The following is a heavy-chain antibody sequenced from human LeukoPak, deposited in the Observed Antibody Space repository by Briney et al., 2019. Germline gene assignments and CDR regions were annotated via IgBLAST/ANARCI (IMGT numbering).Heavy chain of an antibody. Sequence: GGSLRLSCAASGFNFRDYHMSWIRQAPGKGLEWVSGITWSGGSTGYTDSVKGRFTISRDNAKNSLYLQMNSLRAEDTALYYCARDLLRFGELWENWFDPWGQGTLVTVSS. CDR1: GFNFRDYH. V-gene: IGHV3-20*04. D-gene: IGHD3-10*01. CDR3: ARDLLRFGELWENWFDP. CDR2: ITWSGGST. J-gene: IGHJ5*02.